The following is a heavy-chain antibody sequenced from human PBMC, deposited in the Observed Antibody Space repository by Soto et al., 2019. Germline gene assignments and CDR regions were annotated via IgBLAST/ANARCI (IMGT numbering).Heavy chain of an antibody. Sequence: ASVKVSCKASGGTFSSYAISWVRQAPGQGLEWMGGIIPIFGTANYAQKFQGRVTITADESTSTAYMELSSLRSEDTAVYYCARGNPSSTSWNYYYYYGMDVWGQGTTVTVSS. CDR2: IIPIFGTA. V-gene: IGHV1-69*13. CDR1: GGTFSSYA. D-gene: IGHD2-2*01. CDR3: ARGNPSSTSWNYYYYYGMDV. J-gene: IGHJ6*02.